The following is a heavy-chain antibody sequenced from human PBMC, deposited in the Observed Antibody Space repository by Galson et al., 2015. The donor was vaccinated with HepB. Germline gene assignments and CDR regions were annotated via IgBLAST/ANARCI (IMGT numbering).Heavy chain of an antibody. V-gene: IGHV3-15*01. CDR2: IKSKTDGGTT. CDR3: TTGYDSSWYSPKFY. Sequence: SLRLSCAASGFTFSNAWMSWVRQAPGKGLEWVGRIKSKTDGGTTDYAAPVKGRFTISRDDSKNTLYLQMNSLKTEDTAVYYCTTGYDSSWYSPKFYWGRGTLVTVSS. J-gene: IGHJ4*02. D-gene: IGHD6-13*01. CDR1: GFTFSNAW.